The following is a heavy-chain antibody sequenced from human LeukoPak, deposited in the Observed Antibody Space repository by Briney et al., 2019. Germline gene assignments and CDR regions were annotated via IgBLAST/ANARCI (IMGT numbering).Heavy chain of an antibody. CDR1: GFTFSSYG. Sequence: RGSLRLSCAASGFTFSSYGMHWVRQAPGKGLEWVAVISYDGSNKYYADSVKGRFTISRDNPKNTLYLQMGSLRAEDTAVYYCARDGVATNDYWGQGILVTVSS. CDR3: ARDGVATNDY. D-gene: IGHD5-24*01. V-gene: IGHV3-30*03. CDR2: ISYDGSNK. J-gene: IGHJ4*02.